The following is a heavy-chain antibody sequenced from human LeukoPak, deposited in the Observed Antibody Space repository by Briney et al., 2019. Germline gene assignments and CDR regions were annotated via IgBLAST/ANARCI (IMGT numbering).Heavy chain of an antibody. CDR2: INPNSGGT. Sequence: GASVKVSCKASGYTFTGYYMHWVRQAPGQGLEWMGWINPNSGGTNYAQKFQGRVTMTRDTSISTAYMELSRLRSDDTAVYYCATAVYTIEYSSSSFPLIFDYWGQGTLVTVSS. V-gene: IGHV1-2*02. CDR3: ATAVYTIEYSSSSFPLIFDY. D-gene: IGHD6-6*01. CDR1: GYTFTGYY. J-gene: IGHJ4*02.